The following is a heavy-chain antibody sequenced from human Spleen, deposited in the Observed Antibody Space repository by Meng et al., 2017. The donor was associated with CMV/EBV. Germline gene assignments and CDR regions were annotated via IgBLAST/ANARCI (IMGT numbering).Heavy chain of an antibody. Sequence: VQRQESGPGLVKPSETPSLTCTVSGGSIRSYYWVWIRQPAGKGLEWIGRIYTSGSTNYNPSLKSRVTMSVDTSKNQFSLQLRFVTAADTAVYYCARHRGNYYQSFLHWGQGTLVTVSS. CDR3: ARHRGNYYQSFLH. J-gene: IGHJ1*01. V-gene: IGHV4-4*07. D-gene: IGHD1-26*01. CDR1: GGSIRSYY. CDR2: IYTSGST.